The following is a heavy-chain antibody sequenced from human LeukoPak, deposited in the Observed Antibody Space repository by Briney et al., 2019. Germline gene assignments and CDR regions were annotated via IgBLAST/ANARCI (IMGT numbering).Heavy chain of an antibody. CDR3: ARGTLKAAATDFDY. CDR2: INWNGGST. D-gene: IGHD6-13*01. J-gene: IGHJ4*02. CDR1: GFTFDDYG. Sequence: GGSRRLSCAASGFTFDDYGVSWVRQAPGKGLEWVSGINWNGGSTGYADSVKGRFTISRDNAKNSLYLQMNSLRAEDTALYYCARGTLKAAATDFDYWGQGTLVTVSS. V-gene: IGHV3-20*04.